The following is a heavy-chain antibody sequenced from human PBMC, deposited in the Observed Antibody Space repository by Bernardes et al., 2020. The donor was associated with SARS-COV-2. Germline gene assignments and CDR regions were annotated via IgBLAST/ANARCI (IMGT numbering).Heavy chain of an antibody. D-gene: IGHD6-19*01. CDR2: IWYDGSNK. J-gene: IGHJ2*01. CDR1: GFTFSSYG. CDR3: ARDAYAVAGYWYFDL. Sequence: GGSLRLSCAASGFTFSSYGMHWARQAPGKGLEWVAVIWYDGSNKYYADSVKGRFTISRDNSKNTLYLQMNSLRAEDTAVYYCARDAYAVAGYWYFDLWGRGTLVTVSS. V-gene: IGHV3-33*01.